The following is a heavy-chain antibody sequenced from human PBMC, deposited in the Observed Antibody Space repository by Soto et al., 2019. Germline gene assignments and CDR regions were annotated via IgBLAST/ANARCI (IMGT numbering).Heavy chain of an antibody. J-gene: IGHJ6*03. CDR1: GYTFISYD. D-gene: IGHD2-21*02. CDR2: MNPNSGNT. V-gene: IGHV1-8*01. CDR3: ARGGAVAAINLHYYYYMDV. Sequence: GASVKVSCKASGYTFISYDINWVRQATGQGLEWMGWMNPNSGNTGYAQKFKGRVTMTRNTSISTAYMELSSLRSEDTAVYYCARGGAVAAINLHYYYYMDVWGKGTTVTVSS.